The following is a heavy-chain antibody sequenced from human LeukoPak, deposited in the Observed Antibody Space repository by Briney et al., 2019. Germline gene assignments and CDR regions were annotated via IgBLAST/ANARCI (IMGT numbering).Heavy chain of an antibody. CDR3: AREYYYDSSGSDYGMDV. J-gene: IGHJ6*02. D-gene: IGHD3-22*01. Sequence: ASVKVSCKASGYTFTSYGISWVRQAPGQGLEWMGWISAYNGNTNYAQKLQGRVTMTTDTSTSTAYMELRSLRSDDTAVYYCAREYYYDSSGSDYGMDVWGQGTTVTVSS. CDR2: ISAYNGNT. V-gene: IGHV1-18*01. CDR1: GYTFTSYG.